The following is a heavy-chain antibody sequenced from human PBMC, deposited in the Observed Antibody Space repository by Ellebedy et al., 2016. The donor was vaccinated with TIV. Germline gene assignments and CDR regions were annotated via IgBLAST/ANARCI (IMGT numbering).Heavy chain of an antibody. J-gene: IGHJ6*02. Sequence: GESLKISCKGSGYSFTSYWISWVRQMPGKGLEWMGRIDPSDSYTNYSPSFQGHVTISADKSISTDYLQWSSLKASDTAMYYCARMRVVPAAAYTTGGLYYGMDVWGQGTTVTVSS. CDR2: IDPSDSYT. CDR1: GYSFTSYW. V-gene: IGHV5-10-1*01. CDR3: ARMRVVPAAAYTTGGLYYGMDV. D-gene: IGHD2-2*01.